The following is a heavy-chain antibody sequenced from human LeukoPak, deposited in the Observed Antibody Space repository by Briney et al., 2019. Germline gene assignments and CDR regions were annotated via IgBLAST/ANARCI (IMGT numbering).Heavy chain of an antibody. J-gene: IGHJ5*02. D-gene: IGHD6-13*01. V-gene: IGHV4-59*01. CDR1: GGSISSYY. CDR3: ARSPIGSRFRFDP. Sequence: SETLSLTCTVSGGSISSYYWSWIRQPPGKGLEWIGYIYYSGSTNYNPSLKSRVTISVDTSKNQFSLKLSSVTAADTAVYYCARSPIGSRFRFDPWGQGTQVTVSS. CDR2: IYYSGST.